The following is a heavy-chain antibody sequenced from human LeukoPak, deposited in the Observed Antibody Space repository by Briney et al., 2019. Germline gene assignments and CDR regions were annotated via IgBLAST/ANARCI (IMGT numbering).Heavy chain of an antibody. J-gene: IGHJ4*02. V-gene: IGHV4-39*07. D-gene: IGHD3-16*01. CDR1: GGSISSSSYY. Sequence: SETLSLTCAVSGGSISSSSYYWGWIRQPPGKGLEWIGSIYYSGSTNYNPSLKSRVTISVDTSKNQFSLKLSSVTAADTAVYYCAAFGWRRNDYWGQGTLVTVSS. CDR3: AAFGWRRNDY. CDR2: IYYSGST.